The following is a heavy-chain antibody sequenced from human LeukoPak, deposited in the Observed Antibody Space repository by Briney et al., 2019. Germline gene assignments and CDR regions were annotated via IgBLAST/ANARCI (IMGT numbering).Heavy chain of an antibody. D-gene: IGHD2-2*02. Sequence: GESLKISCKGSGYRFTTNWIGLVRPMPGKSLEWMGIIYPGNSDTKYTPSFQGQVTISAHQSITTADLQWNSLKASDAPKYYCTRKIPSGPVDHWGQGTLVTVSS. CDR3: TRKIPSGPVDH. CDR1: GYRFTTNW. V-gene: IGHV5-51*01. CDR2: IYPGNSDT. J-gene: IGHJ4*02.